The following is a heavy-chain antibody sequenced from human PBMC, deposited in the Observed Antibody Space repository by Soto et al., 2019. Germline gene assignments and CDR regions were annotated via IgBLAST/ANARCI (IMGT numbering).Heavy chain of an antibody. Sequence: GGSLRLSCAASGFTFSSYEMNWVRQAPGKGLEWVSYISSSGSTIYYADSVKGRFTTSRDNAKNSLYLQMNSLRAEDTAVYYCARGSYYDSSGYYHYWGQGTLVTVSS. CDR3: ARGSYYDSSGYYHY. CDR2: ISSSGSTI. V-gene: IGHV3-48*03. D-gene: IGHD3-22*01. J-gene: IGHJ4*02. CDR1: GFTFSSYE.